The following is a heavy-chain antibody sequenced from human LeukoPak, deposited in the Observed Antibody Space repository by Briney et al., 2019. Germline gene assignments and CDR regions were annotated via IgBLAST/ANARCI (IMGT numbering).Heavy chain of an antibody. D-gene: IGHD4-17*01. CDR2: LWYDGSNE. Sequence: PGGSLKLSCVAPGFTFRGYGMHWVRQAPGKGLEWLSLLWYDGSNEYYADSVKGRFTISRDNSKDTLYLQMNSLRAEDTAVYYCAKGMTTGPRSVYHYMDVWGKGTTVTVSS. CDR1: GFTFRGYG. CDR3: AKGMTTGPRSVYHYMDV. J-gene: IGHJ6*03. V-gene: IGHV3-33*06.